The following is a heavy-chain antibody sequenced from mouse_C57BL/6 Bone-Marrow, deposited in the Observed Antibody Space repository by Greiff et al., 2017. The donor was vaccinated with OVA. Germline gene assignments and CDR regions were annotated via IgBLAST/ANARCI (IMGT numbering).Heavy chain of an antibody. CDR2: IRSKSSNYAT. Sequence: EVQVVESGGGLVQPKGSLKLSCAASGFTFNTYAMHWVRQAPGKGLEWVARIRSKSSNYATYSADYVKDRFTISRDDSQSMLSLQINNLKTEDTAMYYCVRSGYYGSSYVDYAMDYWGQGTSVTVSS. V-gene: IGHV10-3*01. J-gene: IGHJ4*01. D-gene: IGHD1-1*01. CDR1: GFTFNTYA. CDR3: VRSGYYGSSYVDYAMDY.